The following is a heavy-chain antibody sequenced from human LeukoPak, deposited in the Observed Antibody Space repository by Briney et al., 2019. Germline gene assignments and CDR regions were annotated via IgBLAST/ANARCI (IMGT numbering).Heavy chain of an antibody. CDR3: AKGYSGSYIFDY. J-gene: IGHJ4*02. CDR2: ISGSGSST. Sequence: PGGSLRLSCAASGLTFSSYAMSWVRQAPGKGLEWVSAISGSGSSTYYADSVKGRFTISRDNSKNTLYLQMNSLRAEDTAIYYCAKGYSGSYIFDYWGQGTLVTVSS. V-gene: IGHV3-23*01. CDR1: GLTFSSYA. D-gene: IGHD1-26*01.